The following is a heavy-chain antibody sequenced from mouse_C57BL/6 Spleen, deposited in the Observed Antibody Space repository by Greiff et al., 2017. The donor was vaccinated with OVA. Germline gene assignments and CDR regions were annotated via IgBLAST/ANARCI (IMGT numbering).Heavy chain of an antibody. CDR1: GYTFTGYW. CDR2: ILPGSGRT. J-gene: IGHJ1*03. CDR3: ARYYYGSSYWYFDV. Sequence: VQLQESGAELMKPGASVKLSCKATGYTFTGYWIEWVKQRPGHGLEWIGEILPGSGRTNYNEKFKGKATFTADTSSNTAYMQLSSLTTEDSAIYYCARYYYGSSYWYFDVWGTGTTVTVSS. D-gene: IGHD1-1*01. V-gene: IGHV1-9*01.